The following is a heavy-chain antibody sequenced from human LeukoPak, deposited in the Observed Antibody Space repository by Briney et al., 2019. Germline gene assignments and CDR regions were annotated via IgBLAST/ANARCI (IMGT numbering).Heavy chain of an antibody. J-gene: IGHJ4*02. V-gene: IGHV3-9*01. CDR1: GFTFDDYA. Sequence: GGSLRLSCAASGFTFDDYAMHWVRQAPGKGLEWVSGISWNSGSIGYADSVKGRFTISRDNAKNSLYLQMNSLRAEDTALYYCAKDTGEYSSSWYGQPHYFDYWGQGTLVTVSS. D-gene: IGHD6-13*01. CDR2: ISWNSGSI. CDR3: AKDTGEYSSSWYGQPHYFDY.